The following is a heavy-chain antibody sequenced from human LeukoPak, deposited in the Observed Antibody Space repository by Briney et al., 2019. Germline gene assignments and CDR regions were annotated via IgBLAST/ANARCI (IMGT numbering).Heavy chain of an antibody. CDR3: AKSVDSSGYYLGFDY. D-gene: IGHD3-22*01. V-gene: IGHV1-58*02. CDR2: IVVGSGNT. CDR1: GFTFTSSA. Sequence: RASVKVSCKASGFTFTSSAMQWVRQARGQRLEWIGWIVVGSGNTNYAQKFQERVTITRDMSTSTAYMELSSLRAEDTAVYYCAKSVDSSGYYLGFDYWGQGTLVTVSS. J-gene: IGHJ4*02.